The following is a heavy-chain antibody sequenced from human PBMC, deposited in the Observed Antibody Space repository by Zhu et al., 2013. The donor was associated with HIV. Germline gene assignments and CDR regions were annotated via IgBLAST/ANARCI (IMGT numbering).Heavy chain of an antibody. CDR2: INPSGGST. J-gene: IGHJ6*02. Sequence: QVQLVQSGAEVKKPGAPVKVSCKTSGYTFNNYYMHWVRQAPGQGLEWMGIINPSGGSTSYAQKFQGRVTMIRDTSTGTVYMELSSLRSEDTAVYYCAREASGWYEWCLDVWGQGTTVTVSS. D-gene: IGHD6-19*01. CDR1: GYTFNNYY. CDR3: AREASGWYEWCLDV. V-gene: IGHV1-46*02.